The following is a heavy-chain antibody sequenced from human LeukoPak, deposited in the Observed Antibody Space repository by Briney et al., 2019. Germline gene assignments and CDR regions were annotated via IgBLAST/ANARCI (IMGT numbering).Heavy chain of an antibody. D-gene: IGHD2-2*02. CDR2: ISAYNGNT. CDR1: GYTFTSYG. CDR3: ARVYCSSTSCYTLGFDY. Sequence: GASVKVSCKASGYTFTSYGISWVRQAPGQGLEWMGWISAYNGNTNYAQKLQGRVTMTTDTSTSTAYMGLRSLRSDDTAVYYCARVYCSSTSCYTLGFDYWGQGTLVTVSS. J-gene: IGHJ4*02. V-gene: IGHV1-18*01.